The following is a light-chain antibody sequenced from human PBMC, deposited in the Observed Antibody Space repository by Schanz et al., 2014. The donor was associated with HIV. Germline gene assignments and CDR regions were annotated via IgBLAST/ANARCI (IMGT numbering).Light chain of an antibody. CDR2: GVA. V-gene: IGLV2-14*03. Sequence: QSALTQPASVSGSPGQSITISCTGSSSDVGTYNSVSWYHQHPGKAPKLIIYGVANRPSGVSHRFSGSKSGNTASLTVSGLQAEDEADYYCSSYAGSTPVVFGGGTKVTVL. CDR3: SSYAGSTPVV. CDR1: SSDVGTYNS. J-gene: IGLJ2*01.